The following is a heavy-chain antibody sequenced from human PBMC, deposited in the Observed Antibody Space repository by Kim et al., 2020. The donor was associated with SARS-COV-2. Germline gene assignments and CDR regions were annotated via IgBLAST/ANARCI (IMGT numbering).Heavy chain of an antibody. J-gene: IGHJ4*02. CDR3: ATRITMVRGFDY. V-gene: IGHV1-24*01. D-gene: IGHD3-10*01. Sequence: IYEQKFQGRVTMTEDTSTDTAYMELSSLRSEDTAVYYCATRITMVRGFDYWGQGTLVTVSS.